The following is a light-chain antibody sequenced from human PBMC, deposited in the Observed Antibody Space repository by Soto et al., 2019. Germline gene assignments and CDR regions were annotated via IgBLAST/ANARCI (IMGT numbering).Light chain of an antibody. CDR1: SSDVGGHDY. J-gene: IGLJ2*01. V-gene: IGLV2-8*01. Sequence: QSALTQPPSASGSPGQSVTISCTGTSSDVGGHDYVSWYQQHPGTAPKLMIYEVSKRPSGVPDRFSGSKSGNTASLTVSGLQADDEADYYCSSYVTGNNLIFGGGTQLTVL. CDR2: EVS. CDR3: SSYVTGNNLI.